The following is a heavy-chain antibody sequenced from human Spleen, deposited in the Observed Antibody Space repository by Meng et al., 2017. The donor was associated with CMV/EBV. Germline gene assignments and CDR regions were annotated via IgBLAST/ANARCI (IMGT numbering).Heavy chain of an antibody. CDR2: IKEDGSEK. V-gene: IGHV3-7*01. CDR1: GFTFSSYA. D-gene: IGHD6-13*01. J-gene: IGHJ6*02. CDR3: ARESTAGAGYYYYGMDV. Sequence: GESLKISCAASGFTFSSYAIHWVRQAPGKGLEWVANIKEDGSEKYYVDSVKGRFTISRDNAKNSLHLQMNSLRAEDTAVYSCARESTAGAGYYYYGMDVWGQGTTVTVSS.